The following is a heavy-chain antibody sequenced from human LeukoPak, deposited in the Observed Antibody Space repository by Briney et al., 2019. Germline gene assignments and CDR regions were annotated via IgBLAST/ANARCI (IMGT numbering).Heavy chain of an antibody. V-gene: IGHV4-4*02. CDR3: ARISPYSSSWYYFDY. J-gene: IGHJ4*02. D-gene: IGHD6-13*01. Sequence: PSGTLSLTCAVSGGSISSSNWWSWVRQPPGKGLEWIGYIYYSGSTNYNPSLKSRVTISVDTSKNQFSLKLSSVTAADTAVYYCARISPYSSSWYYFDYWGQGTLVTVSS. CDR1: GGSISSSNW. CDR2: IYYSGST.